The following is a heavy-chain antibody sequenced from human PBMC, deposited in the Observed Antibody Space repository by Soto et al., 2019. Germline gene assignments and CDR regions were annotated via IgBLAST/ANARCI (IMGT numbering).Heavy chain of an antibody. CDR2: IYYSGTT. Sequence: SETLSLTCTVSGGSISSYYWSWIRQPPGKGLEWIGYIYYSGTTNYNPSLKSRVTISVDTSKNQFSLKLSSVTAADTAVYYCARGGLWFGEDWGQGTLVTVSS. D-gene: IGHD3-10*01. J-gene: IGHJ4*02. CDR1: GGSISSYY. CDR3: ARGGLWFGED. V-gene: IGHV4-59*08.